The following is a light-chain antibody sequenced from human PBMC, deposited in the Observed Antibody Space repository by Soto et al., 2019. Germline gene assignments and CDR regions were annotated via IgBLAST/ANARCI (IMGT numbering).Light chain of an antibody. V-gene: IGKV3-20*01. Sequence: EIVLTPSPGTLSLSPGARATLSCMAIQSVSNNYLAWYQQNTGLAPRLLIYGASNRATGIPDRFSGSGSGADFTLNIKRMQSEDLAVYDCKMYNNWVGTVGGGKKGDIK. CDR3: KMYNNWVGT. CDR1: QSVSNNY. J-gene: IGKJ4*01. CDR2: GAS.